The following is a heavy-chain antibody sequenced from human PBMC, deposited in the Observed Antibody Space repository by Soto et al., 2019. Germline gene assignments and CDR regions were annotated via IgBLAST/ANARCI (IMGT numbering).Heavy chain of an antibody. CDR1: GFTVSSNY. CDR3: ARDTLTMVRGKSYYFDY. V-gene: IGHV3-53*01. CDR2: IYSGGST. Sequence: GGSLRLSCAACGFTVSSNYMSWVRQAPGKGLEWVSVIYSGGSTYYADSVKGRFTISRDNSKNTLYLQMNSLRAEDTAVYYCARDTLTMVRGKSYYFDYWGQGTLVTVSS. J-gene: IGHJ4*02. D-gene: IGHD3-10*01.